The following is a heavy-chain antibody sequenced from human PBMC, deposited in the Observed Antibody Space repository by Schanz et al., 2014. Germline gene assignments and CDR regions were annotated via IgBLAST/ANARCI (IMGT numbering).Heavy chain of an antibody. CDR3: TKEDATALWYFEH. Sequence: EVQLLESGGALEQPGGSLRLSCAASGITFSDYAMSWVRQAPGKGLEWVSGINTSGGSRYYAESVKGRFTISRDNSKNLVVLQMNSLRVDDTAVYYCTKEDATALWYFEHWGQGTLVTVSS. CDR1: GITFSDYA. D-gene: IGHD6-13*01. V-gene: IGHV3-23*01. J-gene: IGHJ4*02. CDR2: INTSGGSR.